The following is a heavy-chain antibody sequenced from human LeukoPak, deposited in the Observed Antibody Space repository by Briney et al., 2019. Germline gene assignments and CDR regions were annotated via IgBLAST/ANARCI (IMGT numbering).Heavy chain of an antibody. CDR2: ISYRGETT. Sequence: GGSLRLSCAASGFTFSSYAMSWVRQAPGKGLEWISGISYRGETTYYADSVKGRFTISRDNSKNTLYLRMNSLRAEDTAIYTTYMITFGGVIRWGQGTVVTVSS. V-gene: IGHV3-23*01. CDR3: YMITFGGVIR. D-gene: IGHD3-16*02. J-gene: IGHJ4*02. CDR1: GFTFSSYA.